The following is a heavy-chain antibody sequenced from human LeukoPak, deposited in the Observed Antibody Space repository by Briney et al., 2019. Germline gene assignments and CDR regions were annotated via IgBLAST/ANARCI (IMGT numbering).Heavy chain of an antibody. CDR3: ATTVSRWFGELPFDY. CDR2: ISSSGSTI. Sequence: PGGSLRLSCAASGFTFSSYEMNWVRQAPGKGLEWVSYISSSGSTIYYADSVKGRFTISRDNAKNSLYLQMNSLRAEATAVYYCATTVSRWFGELPFDYWGQGTLVTVSS. V-gene: IGHV3-48*03. J-gene: IGHJ4*02. D-gene: IGHD3-10*01. CDR1: GFTFSSYE.